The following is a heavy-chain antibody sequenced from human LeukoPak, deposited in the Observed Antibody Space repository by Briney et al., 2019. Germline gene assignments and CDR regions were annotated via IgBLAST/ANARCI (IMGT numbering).Heavy chain of an antibody. CDR3: SRAGGGYSYGYYMDV. CDR2: IRYDGSNK. V-gene: IGHV3-30*02. Sequence: PGGSLRLSCAASGFTFSSYGMHWVRRAPGKGLEGVAFIRYDGSNKYYADSVKGRFTISRDNSKNTLYLQMNSLRAEDTAVYYCSRAGGGYSYGYYMDVWGKGTTVTISS. J-gene: IGHJ6*03. CDR1: GFTFSSYG. D-gene: IGHD5-18*01.